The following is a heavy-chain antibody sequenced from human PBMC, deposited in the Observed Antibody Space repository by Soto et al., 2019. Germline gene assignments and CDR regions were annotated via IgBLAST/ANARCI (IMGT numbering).Heavy chain of an antibody. CDR3: ATSYGSGYRAFDY. CDR1: GDTFNFHS. J-gene: IGHJ4*02. V-gene: IGHV1-69*04. Sequence: QVQLVQSGAEVKRPGSSVKVSCKASGDTFNFHSINWVRQAPGLGLEWMGRVNPILSMSNFAQRFQGRVTMTADKSQSTAYMELSGLRSEDTAIYYCATSYGSGYRAFDYWGQGALVTVSS. D-gene: IGHD3-10*01. CDR2: VNPILSMS.